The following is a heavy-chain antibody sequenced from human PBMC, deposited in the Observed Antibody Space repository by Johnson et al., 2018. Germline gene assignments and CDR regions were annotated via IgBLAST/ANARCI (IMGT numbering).Heavy chain of an antibody. CDR1: GFTFSNYA. V-gene: IGHV3-23*04. Sequence: VQLVQSGGGLVKPGRSLRLSCAASGFTFSNYAMTWVRQAPGKGLEWVSAISGSGGSTYYADSVKGRFTISRDNSKNPLYLQMNSLKAEDTVVYYCAKDTRSVYYGALDIWGQGTMVTVSS. CDR2: ISGSGGST. D-gene: IGHD3-22*01. CDR3: AKDTRSVYYGALDI. J-gene: IGHJ3*02.